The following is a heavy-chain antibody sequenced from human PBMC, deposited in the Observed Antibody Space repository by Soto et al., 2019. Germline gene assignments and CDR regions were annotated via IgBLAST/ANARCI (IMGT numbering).Heavy chain of an antibody. J-gene: IGHJ4*02. CDR2: ISARGGST. D-gene: IGHD6-6*01. CDR3: ATTEYRSSTTCGEFDY. CDR1: GVTFNKYA. V-gene: IGHV3-23*01. Sequence: EVQLLESGGGLVQPGGSLRLSCAASGVTFNKYAMTWVRQAPGKGLEWVSTISARGGSTYYADSVKGRFTISRDNSKNTLYLQMISLRAEDTSLYYCATTEYRSSTTCGEFDYWGQGTLVTVSS.